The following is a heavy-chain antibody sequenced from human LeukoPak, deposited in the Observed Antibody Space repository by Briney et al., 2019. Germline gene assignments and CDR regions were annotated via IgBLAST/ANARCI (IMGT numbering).Heavy chain of an antibody. CDR2: INSGSDTV. J-gene: IGHJ6*03. V-gene: IGHV3-48*01. CDR3: ARAYDPSGSHYHYFMDV. Sequence: GGSLRLSCVASGFPFNSYVVNWVRQVPGKGLEWVSYINSGSDTVYYADSVRGRFTISRDNAKNSLSLQMNSLRAEDTAVYFCARAYDPSGSHYHYFMDVWGKGTTVTVSS. CDR1: GFPFNSYV. D-gene: IGHD3-22*01.